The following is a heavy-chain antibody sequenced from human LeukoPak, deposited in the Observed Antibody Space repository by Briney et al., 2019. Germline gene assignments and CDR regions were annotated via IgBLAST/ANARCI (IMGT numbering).Heavy chain of an antibody. Sequence: ASVKVSCKASGYTFTSYDVNWVRQATGQGLEWMGWVSPNSDNTAYAQKFQGRVTMTRNTSISTAYMELSSLRSEDTAVYYCAIKVSSGGYWGQGTLVTVSS. CDR1: GYTFTSYD. V-gene: IGHV1-8*01. J-gene: IGHJ4*02. CDR3: AIKVSSGGY. D-gene: IGHD3-22*01. CDR2: VSPNSDNT.